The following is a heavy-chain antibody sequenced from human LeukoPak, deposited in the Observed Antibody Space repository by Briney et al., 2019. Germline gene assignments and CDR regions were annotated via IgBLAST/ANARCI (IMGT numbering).Heavy chain of an antibody. Sequence: GASVTVSCTASGYTFTSYAMHWVRQAPGQRLEWMGWINAGNGNTKYSQKFQGRVTITRDTSASTAYMELSSLRSEDTAVYYCASTTPPPIAAPGTRGLGYYGMDVWGQGTTVTVSS. CDR2: INAGNGNT. D-gene: IGHD6-13*01. V-gene: IGHV1-3*01. CDR1: GYTFTSYA. CDR3: ASTTPPPIAAPGTRGLGYYGMDV. J-gene: IGHJ6*02.